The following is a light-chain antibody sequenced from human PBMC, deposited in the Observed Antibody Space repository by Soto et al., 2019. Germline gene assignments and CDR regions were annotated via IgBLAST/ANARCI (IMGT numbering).Light chain of an antibody. J-gene: IGKJ2*01. V-gene: IGKV1-39*01. CDR1: QTIGIF. CDR3: QQSYIAPYT. Sequence: DIQLTQSPSSLPASVGDRLTISCRASQTIGIFLNWYQQKPGKAPKFLIYGASTLQTGVPSRFSGSGSGTDFTLTISSLQPEDFATYFCQQSYIAPYTFGQGTKVDIK. CDR2: GAS.